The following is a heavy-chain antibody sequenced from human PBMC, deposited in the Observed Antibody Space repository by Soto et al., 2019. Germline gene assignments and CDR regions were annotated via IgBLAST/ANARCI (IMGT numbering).Heavy chain of an antibody. CDR3: ARDDYGDHPLQVSDS. CDR2: ISSSGSTK. D-gene: IGHD4-17*01. Sequence: PGGSLRLSCAASGFTFSRYSMNWVRQAPGKGLEWVSYISSSGSTKYYADSVMGRFTISRDNAHNSLYLQMNSLRAEDTAVYYCARDDYGDHPLQVSDSWGQGTLVTVSS. V-gene: IGHV3-48*01. J-gene: IGHJ4*02. CDR1: GFTFSRYS.